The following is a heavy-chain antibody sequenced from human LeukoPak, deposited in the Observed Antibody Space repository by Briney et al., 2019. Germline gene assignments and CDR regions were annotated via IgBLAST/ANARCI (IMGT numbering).Heavy chain of an antibody. V-gene: IGHV3-48*04. D-gene: IGHD6-13*01. CDR2: ISSSSSTI. CDR3: AKDISGAVAGTANYYYYGMDV. Sequence: GGSLRLSCTASGFTFSSYSMNWVRQGPGKGLEWVSYISSSSSTIYYADSVKGRFTISRDNAKNSLYLQMNSLRAEDTAVYYCAKDISGAVAGTANYYYYGMDVWGQGTTVTVSS. J-gene: IGHJ6*02. CDR1: GFTFSSYS.